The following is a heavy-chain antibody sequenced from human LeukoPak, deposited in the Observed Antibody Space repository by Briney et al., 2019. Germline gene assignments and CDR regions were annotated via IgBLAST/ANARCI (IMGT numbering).Heavy chain of an antibody. V-gene: IGHV3-23*01. D-gene: IGHD5-18*01. Sequence: PGGSLRLSCAASGFTFSSYAMSWVRQAPGKGLEWVSAISGSGGSTYYADSVKGRFTISRDNSKNTLYLQMNSLRAEDTAVYYCAKGARGYXXXXAYYYYYGMDVWGQGTTVTV. CDR1: GFTFSSYA. J-gene: IGHJ6*02. CDR2: ISGSGGST. CDR3: AKGARGYXXXXAYYYYYGMDV.